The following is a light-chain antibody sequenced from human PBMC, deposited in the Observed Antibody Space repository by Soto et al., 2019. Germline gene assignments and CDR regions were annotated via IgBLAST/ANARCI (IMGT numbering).Light chain of an antibody. CDR2: KAS. CDR3: QQRAWT. J-gene: IGKJ1*01. V-gene: IGKV1-5*03. CDR1: QSISSW. Sequence: LQMTHSPSTLSASVGDRVTITCRASQSISSWLAWYQQKPGKAPKLLIYKASSLESGVPSRFSGSGSGTEFTLTISSLQPDDFATYYCQQRAWTFGQGTKV.